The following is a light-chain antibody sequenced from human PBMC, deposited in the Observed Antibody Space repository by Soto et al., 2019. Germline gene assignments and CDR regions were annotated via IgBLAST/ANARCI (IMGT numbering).Light chain of an antibody. CDR1: SSNIGAGYD. J-gene: IGLJ2*01. CDR2: GNS. V-gene: IGLV1-40*01. CDR3: QSYDSSLSAVV. Sequence: QAVVTQPPSVSGAPGQRVTISCTGSSSNIGAGYDVHWYQQLPGTAPKLLIYGNSNRPSGVPDRFSGSKSGTSASLAITGFQAEDEADYYCQSYDSSLSAVVFGGGTKVTVL.